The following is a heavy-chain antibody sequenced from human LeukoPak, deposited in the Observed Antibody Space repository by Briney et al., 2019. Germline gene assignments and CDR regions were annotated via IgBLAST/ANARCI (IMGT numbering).Heavy chain of an antibody. J-gene: IGHJ4*02. Sequence: ASVKVSCKASGYSFISYGFTWVRQAPGQGLEWMGWISVHNGNKNYAQKFQGRVTMTTDTPTSTAYMEVRSLRSDVTAVYYCARRGSGGSSDYWGQGTLVTVSS. CDR3: ARRGSGGSSDY. V-gene: IGHV1-18*01. D-gene: IGHD2-15*01. CDR2: ISVHNGNK. CDR1: GYSFISYG.